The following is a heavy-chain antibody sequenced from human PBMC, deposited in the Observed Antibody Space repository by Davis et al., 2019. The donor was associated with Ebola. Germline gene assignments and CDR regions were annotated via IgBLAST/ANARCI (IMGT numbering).Heavy chain of an antibody. J-gene: IGHJ6*02. V-gene: IGHV3-9*01. Sequence: SLKISCAASGFTFDDYAMHWVRQAPGKGLEWVSGISWNSGSIGYADSVKGRFTISRDNSKNTLYLQMSSLRAEDTALYYCARGVDDSSGYFYNYGMDVWGQGTAVTVSS. CDR1: GFTFDDYA. CDR3: ARGVDDSSGYFYNYGMDV. D-gene: IGHD3-22*01. CDR2: ISWNSGSI.